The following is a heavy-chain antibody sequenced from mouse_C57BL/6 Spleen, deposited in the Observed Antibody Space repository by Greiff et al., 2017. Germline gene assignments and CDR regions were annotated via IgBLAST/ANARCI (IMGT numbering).Heavy chain of an antibody. V-gene: IGHV10-1*01. J-gene: IGHJ2*01. Sequence: EVQLVESGGGLVQPKGSLKLSCAASGFSFNTYAMNWVRQAPGKGLEWVARIRSKSNNYATYYAESVKDRFTISRDDSESMLYLQMNNLKTEDTAMYYCVRQGVYYGGFDYWGQGTTLTVSS. CDR1: GFSFNTYA. CDR2: IRSKSNNYAT. D-gene: IGHD1-1*01. CDR3: VRQGVYYGGFDY.